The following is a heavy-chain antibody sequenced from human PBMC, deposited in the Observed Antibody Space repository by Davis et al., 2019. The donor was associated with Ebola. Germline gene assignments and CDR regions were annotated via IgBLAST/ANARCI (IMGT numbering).Heavy chain of an antibody. Sequence: LRLSCTVSGGSISKDKYYWSWLRQPPGQGLEWIGYIFYGGDTFYNPSLKSRLSISVDASKNQFSLRLTSVTAADTAVYYCAREKVPAEADFEYWGQGKLVTVSS. CDR3: AREKVPAEADFEY. V-gene: IGHV4-30-4*08. CDR2: IFYGGDT. J-gene: IGHJ4*02. CDR1: GGSISKDKYY. D-gene: IGHD6-13*01.